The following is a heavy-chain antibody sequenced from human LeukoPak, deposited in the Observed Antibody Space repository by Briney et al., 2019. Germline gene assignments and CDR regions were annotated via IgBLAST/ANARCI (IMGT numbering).Heavy chain of an antibody. CDR3: AREDSSSWNLGWFDP. CDR1: GGSFSGSY. CDR2: INHSGGT. D-gene: IGHD6-13*01. Sequence: PSETLSLTCGVYGGSFSGSYWSWIRQPPGNGLEWIGEINHSGGTNYNPSLKSRVPISLDTSKSQFSLKLSSVTAADTAVYYCAREDSSSWNLGWFDPWGQGTLVTVSS. J-gene: IGHJ5*02. V-gene: IGHV4-34*01.